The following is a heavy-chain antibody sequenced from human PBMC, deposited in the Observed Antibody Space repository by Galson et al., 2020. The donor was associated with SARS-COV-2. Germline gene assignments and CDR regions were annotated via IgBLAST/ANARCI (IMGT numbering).Heavy chain of an antibody. CDR3: AKVLVDIGVVPAAPGDCFDY. V-gene: IGHV3-30*18. J-gene: IGHJ4*02. Sequence: GESLKISCAASGFTFSSYGMHWVRQAPGKGLEWVAVISYDGSNKYYADSVTGRFTISRDNSKNTLYLQMNSLRAEDTAVYYCAKVLVDIGVVPAAPGDCFDYWGQGTLVTVSS. CDR2: ISYDGSNK. CDR1: GFTFSSYG. D-gene: IGHD2-2*03.